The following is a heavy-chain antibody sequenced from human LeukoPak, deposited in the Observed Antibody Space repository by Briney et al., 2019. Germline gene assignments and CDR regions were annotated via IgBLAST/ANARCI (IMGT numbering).Heavy chain of an antibody. CDR1: GFTFSSYS. CDR2: ISGSSSTI. D-gene: IGHD3-22*01. V-gene: IGHV3-48*01. CDR3: ARGSTYYDSSGQVPFDY. J-gene: IGHJ4*02. Sequence: GGSLRLSCAASGFTFSSYSMNRVRQAPGKGLEWVSYISGSSSTIYYADSVKGRFTISRDNGKNTLYLQMNSLRAEDTAVYYCARGSTYYDSSGQVPFDYWGQGTLVTVSS.